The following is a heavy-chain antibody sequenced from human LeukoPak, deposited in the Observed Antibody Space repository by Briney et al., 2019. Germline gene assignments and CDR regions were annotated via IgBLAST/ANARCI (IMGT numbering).Heavy chain of an antibody. Sequence: SETLSLTCTVSGGSISSSSYYWGWIRQPPGKGLEWIGSIYYSGSTYYNPSLKSRVTISVDTSKNQFSLKLSSVTAADTAVYYCARGFHCSSTSCYMSNWFDPWGQGTLVTVSS. CDR3: ARGFHCSSTSCYMSNWFDP. CDR1: GGSISSSSYY. CDR2: IYYSGST. J-gene: IGHJ5*02. D-gene: IGHD2-2*02. V-gene: IGHV4-39*07.